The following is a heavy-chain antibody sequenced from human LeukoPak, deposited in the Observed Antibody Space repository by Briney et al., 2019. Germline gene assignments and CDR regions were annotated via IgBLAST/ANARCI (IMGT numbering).Heavy chain of an antibody. CDR1: GFTFSHYW. CDR2: IKQDGNEK. J-gene: IGHJ4*02. D-gene: IGHD3-9*01. CDR3: ARMVYDVLPEEYYDY. Sequence: GGSLRLSCAASGFTFSHYWMSWVRQAPGKGLGWVASIKQDGNEKYYVDSVKGRFTISRDNARNSLYLQINSLRAEDTAVYYCARMVYDVLPEEYYDYWGQGTLVTVSS. V-gene: IGHV3-7*01.